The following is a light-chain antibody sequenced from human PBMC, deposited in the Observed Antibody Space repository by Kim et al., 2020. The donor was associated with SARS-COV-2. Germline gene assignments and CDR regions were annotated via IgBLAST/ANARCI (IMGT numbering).Light chain of an antibody. CDR1: SNNIGDQG. J-gene: IGLJ3*02. CDR2: RNN. CDR3: SAWDDSLKAWV. Sequence: RQPATLTCTGNSNNIGDQGVAWLQQHQGHPPKLLSYRNNKRPSGIAERFSASRSGNAAFLTITGLQPEDEADYYCSAWDDSLKAWVFGGGTQLTVL. V-gene: IGLV10-54*04.